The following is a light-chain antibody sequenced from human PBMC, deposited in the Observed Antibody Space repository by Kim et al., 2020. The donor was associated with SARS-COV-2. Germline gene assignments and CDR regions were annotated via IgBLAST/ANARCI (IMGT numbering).Light chain of an antibody. J-gene: IGKJ4*01. V-gene: IGKV2-29*03. CDR2: EVS. CDR3: MQGLHLLS. CDR1: QSLLHTDGKTY. Sequence: DIVMTQSPLSLSVTPGQPASISCESSQSLLHTDGKTYLYWYLHKPGQSPQALIYEVSRRLSGVPDRFSGSGSGTHFTLRISRLEAEDFGVYYCMQGLHLLSFGVGTKVDIK.